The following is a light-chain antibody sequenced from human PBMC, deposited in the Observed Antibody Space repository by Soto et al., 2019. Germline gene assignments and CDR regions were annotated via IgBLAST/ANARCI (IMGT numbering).Light chain of an antibody. CDR1: QSVSIN. Sequence: EIVMTQSPATLSVSPGERATLSCTASQSVSINLAWYQQKPGQAPRLLIYGASTRATGIPARFSGSGSGTEFTLTISSLQSEDFAVYYCQQYNKWPGTFGQGTKLEIK. CDR2: GAS. J-gene: IGKJ2*01. V-gene: IGKV3D-15*01. CDR3: QQYNKWPGT.